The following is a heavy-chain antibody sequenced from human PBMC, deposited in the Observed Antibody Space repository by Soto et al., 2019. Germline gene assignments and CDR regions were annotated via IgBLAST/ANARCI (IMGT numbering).Heavy chain of an antibody. CDR3: ARSPDDILTGYSPALDY. V-gene: IGHV3-33*01. CDR2: IWYDGSNK. D-gene: IGHD3-9*01. Sequence: GGSLRLSCAASGFTFSSYGMHWVRQAPGKGLEWVAVIWYDGSNKYYADSVKGRFTISRDNSKNTLYLQMNSLGAEDTAVYYCARSPDDILTGYSPALDYWGRGTLVTVSS. CDR1: GFTFSSYG. J-gene: IGHJ4*02.